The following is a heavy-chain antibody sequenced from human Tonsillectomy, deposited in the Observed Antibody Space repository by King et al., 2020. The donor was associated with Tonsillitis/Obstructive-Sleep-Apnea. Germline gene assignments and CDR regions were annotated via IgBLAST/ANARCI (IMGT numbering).Heavy chain of an antibody. Sequence: VQLVESGGGVVQPGRSLRLSCAASGFTFRSYAMHWVRHLPGRGLEWVAVVSYDGNNVHYSDSVKGRFTISRDNSKNTLVLQMNSLTAEDTAVYYCAKDPGDQGHFDYWGQGALVTVSS. CDR2: VSYDGNNV. CDR3: AKDPGDQGHFDY. V-gene: IGHV3-30*01. CDR1: GFTFRSYA. D-gene: IGHD4-17*01. J-gene: IGHJ4*02.